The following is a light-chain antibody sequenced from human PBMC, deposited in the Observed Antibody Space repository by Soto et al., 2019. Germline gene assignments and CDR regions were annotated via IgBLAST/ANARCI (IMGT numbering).Light chain of an antibody. V-gene: IGLV2-14*03. Sequence: QSVLTQPASVSGSPGQSITISCTGGSSDVGGYDYVSWYQHHPGKPPKLLIYDVSNRPSGVSDRFSGSKSGNTASLTISGLQTEDEGDYYCNSWTSGSALEVFGTGTKVTVL. CDR3: NSWTSGSALEV. J-gene: IGLJ1*01. CDR2: DVS. CDR1: SSDVGGYDY.